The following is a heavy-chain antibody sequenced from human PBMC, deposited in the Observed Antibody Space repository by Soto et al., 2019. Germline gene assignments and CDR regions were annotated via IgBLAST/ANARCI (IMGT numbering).Heavy chain of an antibody. V-gene: IGHV3-23*01. CDR1: GGSFSGYY. CDR2: ISGSGGST. J-gene: IGHJ5*02. CDR3: AKAYCSSTSCYPWFDP. Sequence: ETLSLTCAVYGGSFSGYYWSWIRQAPGKGLEWVSAISGSGGSTYYADSVKGRFTISRDNSKNTLYLQMNSLRAEDTAVYYCAKAYCSSTSCYPWFDPWGQGTLVTVSS. D-gene: IGHD2-2*01.